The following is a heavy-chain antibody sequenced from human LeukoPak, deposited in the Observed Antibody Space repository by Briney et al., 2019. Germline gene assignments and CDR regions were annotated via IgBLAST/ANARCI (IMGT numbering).Heavy chain of an antibody. Sequence: GGSLRLSCAASGFTFSSYGMHWVRQAPGKGLEWVAFTRYDGSNKYYADSVKGRFTISRDNSKNTLYLQMNSLRAEDTAVYYCAKPTYSSSWYTTPSYFDYWGQGTLVTVSS. CDR3: AKPTYSSSWYTTPSYFDY. D-gene: IGHD6-13*01. CDR1: GFTFSSYG. CDR2: TRYDGSNK. J-gene: IGHJ4*02. V-gene: IGHV3-30*02.